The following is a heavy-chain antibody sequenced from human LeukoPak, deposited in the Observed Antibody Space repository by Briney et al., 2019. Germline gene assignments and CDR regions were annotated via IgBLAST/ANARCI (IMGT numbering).Heavy chain of an antibody. V-gene: IGHV1-69*04. CDR2: IIPILGIA. J-gene: IGHJ4*02. CDR1: GGTFSRYT. CDR3: ARDRYYDSSGLPGGYFDY. D-gene: IGHD3-22*01. Sequence: GSSVKVSCKASGGTFSRYTISWVRQTPGQGLEWMGRIIPILGIANYAQKFQGRVAITADKSTSTAYMELSSLRSEDTAVYYCARDRYYDSSGLPGGYFDYWGQGTLVTVSS.